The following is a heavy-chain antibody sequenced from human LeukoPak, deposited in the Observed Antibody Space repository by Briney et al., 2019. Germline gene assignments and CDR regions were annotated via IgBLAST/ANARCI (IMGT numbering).Heavy chain of an antibody. CDR2: ISVGGGDT. V-gene: IGHV3-23*01. CDR3: AKLNLGEMAYFDS. CDR1: GFIFSSYV. D-gene: IGHD3-16*01. J-gene: IGHJ4*02. Sequence: GGSLRLSCAASGFIFSSYVMGWVRQAPGKGLEWVSSISVGGGDTFASDSVKGRFTITRENSKNTLYLQMTGLRVEDTAVYFCAKLNLGEMAYFDSRGQGTLVTVSS.